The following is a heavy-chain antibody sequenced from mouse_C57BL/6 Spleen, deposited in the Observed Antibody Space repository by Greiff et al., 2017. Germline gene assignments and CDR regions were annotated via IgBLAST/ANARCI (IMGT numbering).Heavy chain of an antibody. D-gene: IGHD2-5*01. V-gene: IGHV5-9-1*02. J-gene: IGHJ3*01. Sequence: EVQLVESGAGLVKPGGSLKLSCAASGFTFSSYAMSWVRQTPEKRLEWVAYISSGGDYIYYADTVKGRFTISRDNARNTLYLQMSSLKSEDTAMYYCTRGEDSNSWFAYWGQGTLVTVSA. CDR2: ISSGGDYI. CDR3: TRGEDSNSWFAY. CDR1: GFTFSSYA.